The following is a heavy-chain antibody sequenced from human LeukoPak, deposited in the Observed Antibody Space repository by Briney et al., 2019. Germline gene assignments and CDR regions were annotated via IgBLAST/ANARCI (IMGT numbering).Heavy chain of an antibody. CDR3: ARLGGREMATSGDLDS. CDR1: GFIFTYYP. J-gene: IGHJ4*02. V-gene: IGHV3-30*04. Sequence: SGTSLRLSCAASGFIFTYYPLHWVRQAPGKGLEWVAVISYDGTKKYYADSVKGRFTISRDNSRDTLYLQMNSLRPEDTALYYCARLGGREMATSGDLDSWGQGTLLTVSS. D-gene: IGHD5-24*01. CDR2: ISYDGTKK.